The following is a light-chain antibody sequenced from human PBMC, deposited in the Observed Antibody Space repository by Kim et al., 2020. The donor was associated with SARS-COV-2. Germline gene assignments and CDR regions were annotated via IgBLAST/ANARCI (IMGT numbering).Light chain of an antibody. V-gene: IGLV3-25*03. CDR3: QSADSSGTYWV. CDR1: ALPKQD. CDR2: KDS. Sequence: PRQTARITCSGDALPKQDAYWYQQKPGQAPVLVIYKDSERPSGIPERFSGSSSGTTGTLTISGVQAEDEDDYYCQSADSSGTYWVFGGGTQLTVL. J-gene: IGLJ3*02.